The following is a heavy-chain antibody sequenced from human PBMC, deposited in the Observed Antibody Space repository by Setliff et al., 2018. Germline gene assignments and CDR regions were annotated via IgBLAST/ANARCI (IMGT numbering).Heavy chain of an antibody. CDR1: GYSIGYSIGSGHY. J-gene: IGHJ6*03. Sequence: PSETLSLTCAVSGYSIGYSIGSGHYWGWIRQPPGKGLEWIGSVYHRGSANYNPSLKSRVTMSIDTSKNQFSLKLNSVTAADMAVYYCAREQWLDPPGYYYMDVWAKGTTVTVSS. D-gene: IGHD6-19*01. CDR3: AREQWLDPPGYYYMDV. CDR2: VYHRGSA. V-gene: IGHV4-38-2*01.